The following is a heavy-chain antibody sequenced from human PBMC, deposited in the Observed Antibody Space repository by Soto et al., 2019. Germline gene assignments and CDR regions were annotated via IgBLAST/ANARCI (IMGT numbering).Heavy chain of an antibody. CDR2: INHSGST. J-gene: IGHJ6*02. V-gene: IGHV4-34*01. CDR1: GGSFSGYY. D-gene: IGHD5-18*01. Sequence: PSETLSLTCAVYGGSFSGYYWSWIRQPPGKGLEWIGEINHSGSTNYNPSLKSRVTISVDTSKNQFSLKLSSVTAADTAIYYCARDERGNSYVFGMDVWGQGTTVTVSS. CDR3: ARDERGNSYVFGMDV.